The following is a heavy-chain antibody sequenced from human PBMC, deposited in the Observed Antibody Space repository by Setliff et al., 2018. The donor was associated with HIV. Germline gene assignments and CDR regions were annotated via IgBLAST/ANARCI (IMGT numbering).Heavy chain of an antibody. CDR1: GVSISRYY. V-gene: IGHV4-59*01. CDR2: FSLSADN. CDR3: ARAFRPNDAFDT. J-gene: IGHJ3*02. Sequence: SETLSLTCTVSGVSISRYYWNWIRQPPGKGLEWIGYFSLSADNKYNPSLQSRVAISGDTSKNQFSLTLNSLTAADTALYYCARAFRPNDAFDTWGQGTMVTVSS.